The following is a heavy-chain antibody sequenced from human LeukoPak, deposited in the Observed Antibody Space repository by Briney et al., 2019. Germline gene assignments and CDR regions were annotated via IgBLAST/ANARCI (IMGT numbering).Heavy chain of an antibody. CDR3: ARDGIAVAGTHY. CDR2: INPNSGGT. J-gene: IGHJ4*02. Sequence: ASVTVSCKASGYTFTSYGISWVRQAPGQGLEWMGWINPNSGGTNYAQKFQGRVTMTRDTSISTAYMELSRLRSDDTAVYYCARDGIAVAGTHYWGQGTLVTVSS. V-gene: IGHV1-2*02. CDR1: GYTFTSYG. D-gene: IGHD6-19*01.